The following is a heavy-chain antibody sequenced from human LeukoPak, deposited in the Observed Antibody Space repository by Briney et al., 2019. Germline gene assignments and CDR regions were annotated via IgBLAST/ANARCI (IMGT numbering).Heavy chain of an antibody. D-gene: IGHD3/OR15-3a*01. J-gene: IGHJ3*01. CDR2: IWYDGTNK. Sequence: GRSLRLSCAASGFTFSSFGMHWVRQAPGKGLEWVAVIWYDGTNKYYADSVKGRFTISRDNSKNTLYLQMNSLRAEDTAVYYCTTDGYMISHTFDFWGQGTMVTVSS. V-gene: IGHV3-33*01. CDR1: GFTFSSFG. CDR3: TTDGYMISHTFDF.